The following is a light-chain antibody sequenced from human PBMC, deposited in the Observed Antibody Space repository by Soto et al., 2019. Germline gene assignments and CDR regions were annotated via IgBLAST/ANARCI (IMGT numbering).Light chain of an antibody. CDR3: QQYNSYS. J-gene: IGKJ1*01. CDR1: QTITRW. Sequence: DIQMTQSPSTLFASVGARCTITCRASQTITRWMAWYQKKPGXAXXLLIYHASTLESGVPSRFSGSGSGTEFNLTISSLQPDALASDYCQQYNSYSFGQGTKVDI. V-gene: IGKV1-5*01. CDR2: HAS.